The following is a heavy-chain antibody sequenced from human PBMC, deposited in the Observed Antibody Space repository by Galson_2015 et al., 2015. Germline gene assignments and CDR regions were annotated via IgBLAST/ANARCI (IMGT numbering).Heavy chain of an antibody. CDR2: GDLGDDK. Sequence: PALVKPTQTLTLTCTFSGFSLRTYGMRVSWIRQPPGKALEWLARGDLGDDKSYSTSLKNRLTIPKDTSKNQVVLTMTNMDPVDTATYWCARGVYSSGSHYYGMDVWGQGTTVTVSS. D-gene: IGHD6-25*01. V-gene: IGHV2-70*04. J-gene: IGHJ6*02. CDR1: GFSLRTYGMR. CDR3: ARGVYSSGSHYYGMDV.